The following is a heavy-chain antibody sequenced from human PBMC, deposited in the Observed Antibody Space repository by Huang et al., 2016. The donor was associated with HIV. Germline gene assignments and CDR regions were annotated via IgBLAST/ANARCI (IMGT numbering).Heavy chain of an antibody. D-gene: IGHD3-22*01. CDR2: INPIVGTA. J-gene: IGHJ4*02. CDR3: ARVESRRYYDSSGYYY. CDR1: GGTFSSYA. V-gene: IGHV1-69*01. Sequence: QVQLVQSGAEVKKPGSSVKVSCKASGGTFSSYAISWVRQAPGQGLEWMGGINPIVGTANYAQKFQGRVTITADETTSTAYMELSSLRSEDTAVYYCARVESRRYYDSSGYYYWGQGTLVTVSS.